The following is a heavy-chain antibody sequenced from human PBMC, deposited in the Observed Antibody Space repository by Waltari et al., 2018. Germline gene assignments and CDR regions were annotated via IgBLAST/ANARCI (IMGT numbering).Heavy chain of an antibody. CDR3: ARDHVRGYEITDVDY. D-gene: IGHD5-12*01. Sequence: QVQLVQSGAAVKKPGASVKVSCKASGYTFNGYYMHWVRKAPGQGLELMGRINPNSCGTIYAQKFQGRVTIPRDTSISTAYMELSSLRSDDTAVYYCARDHVRGYEITDVDYWGQGTLVTVSS. CDR1: GYTFNGYY. V-gene: IGHV1-2*06. CDR2: INPNSCGT. J-gene: IGHJ4*02.